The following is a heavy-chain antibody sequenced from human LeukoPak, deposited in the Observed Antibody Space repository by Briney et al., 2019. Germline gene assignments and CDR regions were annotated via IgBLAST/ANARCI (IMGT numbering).Heavy chain of an antibody. CDR1: GGSFSGYY. V-gene: IGHV4-34*01. CDR3: ARGSATGLAY. D-gene: IGHD1-1*01. J-gene: IGHJ4*02. CDR2: INHSGST. Sequence: PSETLSLTCAVYGGSFSGYYWSWIRQPPGKGLEWIGEINHSGSTNYNPALKSRLTISVDTSKNQFSLKLTSVTAAGTAVYYCARGSATGLAYWGQGTLVTVSS.